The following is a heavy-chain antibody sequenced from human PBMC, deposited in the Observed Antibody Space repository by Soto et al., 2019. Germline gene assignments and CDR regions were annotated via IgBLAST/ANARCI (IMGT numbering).Heavy chain of an antibody. Sequence: SETLPLTCAVSGYSISSGYYWIWIRQHPWKGLEWIGYIYYTGSTYYNPSLKSRVTISVDTPKHQFSLKLSSVTAADTPVYSCARERWSLLYYYGTYGWGQGTTVTISS. V-gene: IGHV4-31*11. CDR3: ARERWSLLYYYGTYG. CDR2: IYYTGST. D-gene: IGHD2-15*01. CDR1: GYSISSGYY. J-gene: IGHJ6*02.